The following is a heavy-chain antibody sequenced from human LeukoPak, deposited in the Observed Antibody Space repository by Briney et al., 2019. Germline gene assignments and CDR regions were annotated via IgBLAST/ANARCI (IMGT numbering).Heavy chain of an antibody. J-gene: IGHJ4*02. CDR2: ISSSSSYI. CDR3: ARVGYSYGLGDY. D-gene: IGHD5-18*01. V-gene: IGHV3-21*01. CDR1: GFTFSSYS. Sequence: PGGSLRLSCAASGFTFSSYSMDWVRQAPGKGLEWVSSISSSSSYIYYADSVKGRFTISRDNAKNSLYLQMNSLRAEDTAVYYCARVGYSYGLGDYWGQGTLVTVSS.